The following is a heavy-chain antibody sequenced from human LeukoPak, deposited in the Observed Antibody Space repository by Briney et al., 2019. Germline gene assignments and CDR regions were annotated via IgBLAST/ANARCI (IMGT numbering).Heavy chain of an antibody. CDR3: ARDELQRYHYGMDV. V-gene: IGHV3-21*01. CDR1: GFTFSSYS. Sequence: PGGSLRLSCAASGFTFSSYSMNWVRQAPGKGLEWVSSISSSSSYIYYADSVKGRFTISRDNAKNSLYLQMNSLRAEDTAVYYCARDELQRYHYGMDVWGQGTTVTVSS. J-gene: IGHJ6*02. CDR2: ISSSSSYI. D-gene: IGHD1-7*01.